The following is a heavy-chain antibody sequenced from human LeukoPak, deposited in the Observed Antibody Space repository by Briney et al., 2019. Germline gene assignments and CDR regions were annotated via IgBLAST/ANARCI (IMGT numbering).Heavy chain of an antibody. V-gene: IGHV3-23*01. CDR2: ISGSGGST. Sequence: GGSLRLSCAASGFTFSSYAMSWVRQAPGKGLEWVSAISGSGGSTYYADSVKGRFTISRDNSKNTLYLQMNSLRAEDTAVCYCAKSYYGSGLFDYWGQGTLVTVSS. CDR3: AKSYYGSGLFDY. J-gene: IGHJ4*02. D-gene: IGHD3-10*01. CDR1: GFTFSSYA.